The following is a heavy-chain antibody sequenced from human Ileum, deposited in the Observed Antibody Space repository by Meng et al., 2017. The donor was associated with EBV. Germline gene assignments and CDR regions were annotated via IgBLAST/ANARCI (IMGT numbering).Heavy chain of an antibody. V-gene: IGHV6-1*01. D-gene: IGHD6-13*01. CDR1: GDSVSSNSAA. Sequence: QVWLQQSGPGLVQTSQPLSLPCDISGDSVSSNSAACHWIRQSLSRGLEWLGRPYYRSKWYYDYAVSVKSRMTINPDTSKNQFSLQLNSVTPEDTAVYYCARGAYTSTWFWGQGTLVTVSS. CDR3: ARGAYTSTWF. J-gene: IGHJ1*01. CDR2: PYYRSKWYY.